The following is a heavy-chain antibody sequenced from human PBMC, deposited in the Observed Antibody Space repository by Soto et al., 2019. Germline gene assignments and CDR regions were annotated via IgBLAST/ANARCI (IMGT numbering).Heavy chain of an antibody. CDR3: ASSSPFHY. V-gene: IGHV4-39*01. Sequence: SETLSLTCSVSSASLSSSTYYWSWIRQPPGRGPEWIGSIYYSGNTYYKPSLKSRVSISIDTSRNQFSLKLTSVTAADTGVYYCASSSPFHYWAPGILVT. CDR2: IYYSGNT. D-gene: IGHD6-6*01. J-gene: IGHJ4*02. CDR1: SASLSSSTYY.